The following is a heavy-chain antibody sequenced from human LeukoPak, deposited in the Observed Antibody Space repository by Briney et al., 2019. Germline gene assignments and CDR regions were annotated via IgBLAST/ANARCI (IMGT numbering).Heavy chain of an antibody. D-gene: IGHD4-17*01. CDR3: ARGAKTTVTTLFMPYYYYYYMDV. V-gene: IGHV3-11*04. J-gene: IGHJ6*03. CDR1: GFTFRDYY. Sequence: GGSLRLSCTASGFTFRDYYVTWIRQAPGKGLEWVSYIRSTGSSTAYADSVKGRFAISRDNAKNSLYLQMNSLRAEDTAVYYCARGAKTTVTTLFMPYYYYYYMDVWGKGTTVTVSS. CDR2: IRSTGSST.